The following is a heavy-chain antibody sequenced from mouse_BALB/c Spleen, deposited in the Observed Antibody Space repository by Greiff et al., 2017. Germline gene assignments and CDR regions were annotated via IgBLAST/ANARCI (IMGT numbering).Heavy chain of an antibody. CDR1: GFSLTSYG. CDR3: ARNWDYYGNPGNFDV. D-gene: IGHD2-1*01. CDR2: IWSGGST. J-gene: IGHJ1*01. Sequence: QVQLQQSGPGLVQPSQSLSITCTVSGFSLTSYGVHWVRQSPGKGLEWLGVIWSGGSTDYNAAFISRLSISKDNSKSQVFFKMNSLQANDTAIYYCARNWDYYGNPGNFDVWGAGTTVTASS. V-gene: IGHV2-2*02.